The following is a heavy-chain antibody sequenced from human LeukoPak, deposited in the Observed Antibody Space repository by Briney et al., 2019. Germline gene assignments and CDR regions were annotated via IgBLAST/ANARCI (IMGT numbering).Heavy chain of an antibody. CDR3: ARDRLYCTNGVCSYDAFDI. CDR2: IKQDGSEK. D-gene: IGHD2-8*01. J-gene: IGHJ3*02. Sequence: GGSLRLSCAASGFTFSSYWMSWVRQAPGKGLEWVANIKQDGSEKYYVDSVKGRFNISRDNAKNSLYLQMNSLRAEDTAVYYCARDRLYCTNGVCSYDAFDIWGQGTMVTVSS. V-gene: IGHV3-7*01. CDR1: GFTFSSYW.